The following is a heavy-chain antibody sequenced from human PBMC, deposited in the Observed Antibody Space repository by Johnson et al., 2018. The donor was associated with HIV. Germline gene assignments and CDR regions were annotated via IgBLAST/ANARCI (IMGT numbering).Heavy chain of an antibody. D-gene: IGHD4-23*01. Sequence: VQVVESGGGVVQPGRSLRLSCTVSGFRFSSYWMTWVRQAPGKGLEWVANIKHDGTEKHYVDSLKGRFTISRDNAKNTLYLQMSSLRAEDTAVYYCAKSPGKDHGGNSGAFHIWGQGTMVTVSS. CDR1: GFRFSSYW. J-gene: IGHJ3*02. CDR3: AKSPGKDHGGNSGAFHI. CDR2: IKHDGTEK. V-gene: IGHV3-7*02.